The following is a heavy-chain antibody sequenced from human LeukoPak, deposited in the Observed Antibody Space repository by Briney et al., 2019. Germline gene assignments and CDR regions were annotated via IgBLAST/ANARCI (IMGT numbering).Heavy chain of an antibody. Sequence: GGSLRLSCAASGFTFSSYAMSWVRQAPGKGLEWVSAISGSGGSTYYADSVKGRFTISRDNSKNTLYLQMNSLRAEDTAVYYCEKACYDRTSRFVDYWRQGTLHSVPS. CDR1: GFTFSSYA. CDR3: EKACYDRTSRFVDY. J-gene: IGHJ4*02. CDR2: ISGSGGST. V-gene: IGHV3-23*01. D-gene: IGHD3-22*01.